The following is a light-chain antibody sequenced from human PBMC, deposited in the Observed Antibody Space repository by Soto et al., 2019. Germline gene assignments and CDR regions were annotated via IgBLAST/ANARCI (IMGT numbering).Light chain of an antibody. CDR1: QSMGSN. J-gene: IGKJ5*01. Sequence: EIVLTQSPGTLSLSPGERVTLSCRASQSMGSNLAWYQQKPGQAPRLLIYGASTRATGIPARFSGSGSGTDFTLTISRLEPEDFAVYYCQQYGSSPITFGQGTRLEIK. V-gene: IGKV3-20*01. CDR3: QQYGSSPIT. CDR2: GAS.